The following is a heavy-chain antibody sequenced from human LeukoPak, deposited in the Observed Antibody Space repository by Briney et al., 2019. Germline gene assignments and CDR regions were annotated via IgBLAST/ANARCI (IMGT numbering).Heavy chain of an antibody. CDR2: IYYSGST. CDR1: RGSISSSSYY. CDR3: SRQRKTCSGGSCSSRGVIDY. V-gene: IGHV4-39*02. Sequence: SETLSLTPTDSRGSISSSSYYWGWIRQPPGKGLEWIGGIYYSGSTYYNPSLKSRVTISVDTSQNHFSLKLSSVTAADTALDYRSRQRKTCSGGSCSSRGVIDYWGQGTLVTVSS. D-gene: IGHD2-15*01. J-gene: IGHJ4*02.